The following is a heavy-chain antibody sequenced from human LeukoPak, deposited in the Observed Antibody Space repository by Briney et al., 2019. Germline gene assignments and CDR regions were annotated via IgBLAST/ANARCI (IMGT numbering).Heavy chain of an antibody. D-gene: IGHD4-17*01. CDR1: GFTFSRYS. Sequence: NPGGSLRLSCAASGFTFSRYSMNWVRQAPGKGLEWVSSISSRTSYIYYADSVKGRFTISRDNANNSLYLQMNSLRAEDTAVYYCVRRVTTSWDFDYWGQGTLVTVSS. CDR3: VRRVTTSWDFDY. V-gene: IGHV3-21*01. CDR2: ISSRTSYI. J-gene: IGHJ4*02.